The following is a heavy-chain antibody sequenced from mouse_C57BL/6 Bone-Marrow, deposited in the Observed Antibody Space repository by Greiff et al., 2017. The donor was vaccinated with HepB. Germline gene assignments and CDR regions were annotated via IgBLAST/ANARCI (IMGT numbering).Heavy chain of an antibody. V-gene: IGHV1-81*01. J-gene: IGHJ3*01. Sequence: LQESGAELARPGASVKLSCKASGYTFTSYGISWVKQRTGQGLEWIGEIYPRSGNTYYNEKFKGKATLTADKSSSTAYMQLNSLTSEDSAVYFCAYDYDPAWFAYWGQGTLVTVSA. D-gene: IGHD2-4*01. CDR2: IYPRSGNT. CDR1: GYTFTSYG. CDR3: AYDYDPAWFAY.